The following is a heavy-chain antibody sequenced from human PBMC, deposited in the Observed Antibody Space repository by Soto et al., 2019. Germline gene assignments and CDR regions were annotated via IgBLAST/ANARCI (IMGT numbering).Heavy chain of an antibody. J-gene: IGHJ6*01. CDR2: MNHNSGNT. CDR3: ARPVTTTPFDSSPGMHV. Sequence: ASVKVSCKASGYTFTSYDINWVRQATGQGLEWMGWMNHNSGNTGYAPKFQGRVTMPRNTSISTAYMELSSLRSEDTAVYYCARPVTTTPFDSSPGMHVWAQETTVKVSS. V-gene: IGHV1-8*01. D-gene: IGHD3-9*01. CDR1: GYTFTSYD.